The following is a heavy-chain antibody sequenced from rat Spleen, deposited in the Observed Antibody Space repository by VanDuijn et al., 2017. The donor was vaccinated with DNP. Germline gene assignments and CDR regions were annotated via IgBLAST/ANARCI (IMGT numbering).Heavy chain of an antibody. V-gene: IGHV5-31*01. J-gene: IGHJ2*01. Sequence: EVTLVESGGGLVQPGRSLKLSCAASGFTFNNYWMTWIRQVPGKGLEWVASITSSGGSTYYPDSVKGRFTISRDNAKNTLYLQMNSLRSEDTATYYCASNNYFDYWGQGVMVTVSS. CDR3: ASNNYFDY. CDR2: ITSSGGST. CDR1: GFTFNNYW.